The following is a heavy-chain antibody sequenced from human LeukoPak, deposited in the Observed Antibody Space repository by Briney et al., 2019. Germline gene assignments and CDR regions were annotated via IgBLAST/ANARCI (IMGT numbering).Heavy chain of an antibody. CDR1: GFTFSSYS. CDR2: ISSSSSYI. J-gene: IGHJ4*02. D-gene: IGHD2-15*01. CDR3: ARDGFSGSVVVVAADPPFDY. Sequence: GWSLRLSCAASGFTFSSYSMTWVRQAPGKGLEWVSSISSSSSYIYYADSVKGRFTISRDNAKNSLYLQMNSLRAEDTAVYYCARDGFSGSVVVVAADPPFDYWGQGSLVTVSS. V-gene: IGHV3-21*01.